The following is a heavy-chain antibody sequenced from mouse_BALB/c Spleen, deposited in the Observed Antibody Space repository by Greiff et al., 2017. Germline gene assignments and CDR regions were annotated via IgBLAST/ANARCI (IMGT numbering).Heavy chain of an antibody. D-gene: IGHD1-1*01. CDR2: IDTSDSYT. J-gene: IGHJ4*01. V-gene: IGHV1-69*01. CDR1: GYTFTDYW. CDR3: ARSYGSSLYYYAMDY. Sequence: QVQLQQPGAELVMPGASVKMSCKASGYTFTDYWMHWVKQRPGQGLEWIGAIDTSDSYTSYNQKFKGKATLTVDESSSTAYMQLSSLTSEDSAVYYCARSYGSSLYYYAMDYWGQGTSVTVSS.